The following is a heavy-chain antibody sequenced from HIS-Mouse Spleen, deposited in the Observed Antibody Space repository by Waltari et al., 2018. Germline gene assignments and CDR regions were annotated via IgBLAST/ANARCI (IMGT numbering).Heavy chain of an antibody. CDR2: ISYDGSNK. J-gene: IGHJ2*01. CDR1: GFTFSSYA. CDR3: ARDLMEVKWYFDL. Sequence: QVQLVESGGGVVQPGRSLRLSGAASGFTFSSYAMHWVREAPGKGLEWVAVISYDGSNKYYADSVKGRFTISRDNSKNTLYLQMNSLRAEDTAVYYCARDLMEVKWYFDLWGRGTLVTVSS. V-gene: IGHV3-30*04. D-gene: IGHD1-1*01.